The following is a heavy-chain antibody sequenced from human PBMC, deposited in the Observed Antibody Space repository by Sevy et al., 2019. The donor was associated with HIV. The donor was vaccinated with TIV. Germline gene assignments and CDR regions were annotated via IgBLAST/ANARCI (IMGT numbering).Heavy chain of an antibody. Sequence: GGSLRLSCAASGFTFSSYSMNWVRQAPGKGLEWVSSISSSSSYIYYADSVKGRFTISRDNAKNSLYLQMNSLGAEDTAVYYCARGAYIVATIIAFDIWGQGTMVTVSS. CDR1: GFTFSSYS. CDR3: ARGAYIVATIIAFDI. CDR2: ISSSSSYI. D-gene: IGHD5-12*01. J-gene: IGHJ3*02. V-gene: IGHV3-21*01.